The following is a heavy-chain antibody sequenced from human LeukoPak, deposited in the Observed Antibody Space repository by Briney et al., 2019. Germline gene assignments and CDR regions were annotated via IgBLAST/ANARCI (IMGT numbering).Heavy chain of an antibody. V-gene: IGHV1-2*06. Sequence: GASVKVSCKASGYTFTSYGISWVRQAPGQGLEWMGRINPNSGGTNYAQKFQGGVTMTRDTSISTAYMELSRLRSDDTAVYYCARVRLRYFDWLRGRDNDYFDYWGQGTLVTVSS. D-gene: IGHD3-9*01. J-gene: IGHJ4*02. CDR1: GYTFTSYG. CDR3: ARVRLRYFDWLRGRDNDYFDY. CDR2: INPNSGGT.